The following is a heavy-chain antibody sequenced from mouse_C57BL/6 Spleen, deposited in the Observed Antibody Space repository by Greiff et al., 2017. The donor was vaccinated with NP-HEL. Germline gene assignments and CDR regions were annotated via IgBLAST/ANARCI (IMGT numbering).Heavy chain of an antibody. CDR1: GYTFTDYY. Sequence: EVQLQQSGPVLVKPGASVKMSCKASGYTFTDYYMNWVKQSHGKSLEWIGVINPYNGGTSYNQKFKGKATLTVDKSSSTAYMELNSLTSEDSAVYYCARSRDSRAWFAYWGQGTLVTVSA. CDR2: INPYNGGT. V-gene: IGHV1-19*01. J-gene: IGHJ3*01. CDR3: ARSRDSRAWFAY.